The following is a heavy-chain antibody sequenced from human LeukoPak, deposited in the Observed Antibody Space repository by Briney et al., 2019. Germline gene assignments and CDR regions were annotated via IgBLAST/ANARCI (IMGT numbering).Heavy chain of an antibody. CDR2: IYYSGST. V-gene: IGHV4-39*01. Sequence: PSETLSLTCSVSGGSVTTNNFYWGWIRQPPGKGLEWIGSIYYSGSTYYNPSLKSRVTISVDTSKNQFSLKLSSVTAADTAIYYCAGRAGESHYYYYYGMDVWGQGTTVTVS. CDR3: AGRAGESHYYYYYGMDV. CDR1: GGSVTTNNFY. J-gene: IGHJ6*02.